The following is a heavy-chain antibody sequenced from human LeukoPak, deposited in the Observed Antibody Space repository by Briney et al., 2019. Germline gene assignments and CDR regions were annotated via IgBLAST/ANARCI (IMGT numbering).Heavy chain of an antibody. Sequence: GGSLRLSCAASGFTFSSYWMSWVRQAPGKGLEWVANIKQDGSEKYNVDSVKGRFTISRDNAKNSLYLQMNSLRAEDTAVYYCARDPYSSSWYLDYYYYGMDVWGQGTTVTVSS. CDR2: IKQDGSEK. J-gene: IGHJ6*02. CDR1: GFTFSSYW. D-gene: IGHD6-13*01. V-gene: IGHV3-7*01. CDR3: ARDPYSSSWYLDYYYYGMDV.